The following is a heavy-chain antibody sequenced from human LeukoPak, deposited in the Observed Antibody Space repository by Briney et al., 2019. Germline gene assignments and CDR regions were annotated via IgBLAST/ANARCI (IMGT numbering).Heavy chain of an antibody. J-gene: IGHJ3*02. Sequence: SETLSLTCTVSGTSVSSYYWSWIRQPAGRGLEWIGRIYTRGSANYNPSLQSRVSMSVDSSKSQFSLRLTSVTAADTAIYYCARGRYCSATTCSGGDAFDIWGQGTVVTVSS. CDR1: GTSVSSYY. CDR3: ARGRYCSATTCSGGDAFDI. V-gene: IGHV4-4*07. D-gene: IGHD2-8*02. CDR2: IYTRGSA.